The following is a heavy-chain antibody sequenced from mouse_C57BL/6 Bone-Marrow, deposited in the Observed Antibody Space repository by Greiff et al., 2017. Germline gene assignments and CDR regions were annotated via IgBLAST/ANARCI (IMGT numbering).Heavy chain of an antibody. D-gene: IGHD2-5*01. CDR3: ARDRRAYYSNWNYFDY. V-gene: IGHV5-4*01. CDR1: GFTFSSYA. CDR2: ISDGGSYT. J-gene: IGHJ2*01. Sequence: EVKLMESGGGLVKPGGSLKLSCAASGFTFSSYAMSWVRRTPEKRLGWVATISDGGSYTYYPDNVKGRFTISRDNAKNNLYLQMSHLKSEDTAMYYCARDRRAYYSNWNYFDYWGQGTTLTVSS.